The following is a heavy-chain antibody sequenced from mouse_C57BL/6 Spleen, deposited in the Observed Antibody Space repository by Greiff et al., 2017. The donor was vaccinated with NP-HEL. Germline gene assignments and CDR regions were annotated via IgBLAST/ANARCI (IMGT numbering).Heavy chain of an antibody. CDR3: ARRHYDGTDWYFDV. D-gene: IGHD1-1*01. J-gene: IGHJ1*03. V-gene: IGHV1-69*01. Sequence: QVQLQQPGAELVMPGASVKLSCKASGYTFTSYWMHWVKQRPGQGLEWIGEIDPSDSYTNYNQKFKGKSTLTVDKSSSTAYMQLSSLTSEDSAVYYCARRHYDGTDWYFDVWGTGTTVTVSS. CDR1: GYTFTSYW. CDR2: IDPSDSYT.